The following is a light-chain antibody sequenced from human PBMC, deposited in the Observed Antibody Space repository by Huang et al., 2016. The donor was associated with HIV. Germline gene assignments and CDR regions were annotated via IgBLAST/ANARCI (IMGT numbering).Light chain of an antibody. CDR3: HQLNSYPRT. V-gene: IGKV1-9*01. CDR1: QGINNY. J-gene: IGKJ1*01. Sequence: TQLTQSPSALSASAGDRVTITCRASQGINNYLAWYQQKPGKAPKLLIYGASTLQSGGPSRFSGSGSGTDFTLTISSLHPEDFATYYCHQLNSYPRTFGQGTKVEIK. CDR2: GAS.